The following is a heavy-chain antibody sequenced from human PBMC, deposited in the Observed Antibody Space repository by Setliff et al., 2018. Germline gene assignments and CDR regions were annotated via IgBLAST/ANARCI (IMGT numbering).Heavy chain of an antibody. CDR2: INPSGGDS. D-gene: IGHD4-17*01. CDR3: ARGGVTTFLPMGY. V-gene: IGHV1-46*03. Sequence: ASVKVSCKASGYTFSSYYMNWVRQAPGQGLEWMGIINPSGGDSTYEPRLQGRVTMTSDTSTSTFYMMLSSLRSDDTAVYYCARGGVTTFLPMGYWGQGSLVTVSS. CDR1: GYTFSSYY. J-gene: IGHJ4*02.